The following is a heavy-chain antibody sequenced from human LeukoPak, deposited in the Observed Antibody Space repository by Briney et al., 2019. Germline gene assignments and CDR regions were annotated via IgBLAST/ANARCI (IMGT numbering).Heavy chain of an antibody. CDR2: INPSGGST. CDR3: ARSKHDYGDLPHY. D-gene: IGHD4-17*01. V-gene: IGHV1-46*01. CDR1: GYTFTSYY. Sequence: ASVKVSCKASGYTFTSYYMHWVRQAPGQGLVWMGIINPSGGSTSYAQKFQGRVTMTTDTSTSTAYMELRSLRSDDTAVYYCARSKHDYGDLPHYWGQGTLVTVSS. J-gene: IGHJ4*02.